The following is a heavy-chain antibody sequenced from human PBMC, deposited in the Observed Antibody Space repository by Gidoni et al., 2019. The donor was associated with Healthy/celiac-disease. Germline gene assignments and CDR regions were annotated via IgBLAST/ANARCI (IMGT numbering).Heavy chain of an antibody. CDR3: AKDGGFDGDTDLFFDY. D-gene: IGHD3-16*01. V-gene: IGHV3-30*02. CDR2: IRYNGADE. J-gene: IGHJ4*02. Sequence: QIQLVESGGGVVPPGGSLSLSCAPSGFIFSNFGMHWVRQSPDRGLQWVAFIRYNGADEYYADSVKGRVTVSRDNSKNILSLELNSLRPEDSGVYYCAKDGGFDGDTDLFFDYWGQGALVTVSA. CDR1: GFIFSNFG.